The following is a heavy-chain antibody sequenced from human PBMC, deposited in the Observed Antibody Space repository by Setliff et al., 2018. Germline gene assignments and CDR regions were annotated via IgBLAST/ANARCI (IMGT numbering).Heavy chain of an antibody. V-gene: IGHV1-3*01. J-gene: IGHJ3*02. CDR1: GFALTSYP. CDR2: INPDNGNR. D-gene: IGHD3-3*01. Sequence: ASVKVSCKASGFALTSYPIHWVRQAPGQRLEWMGWINPDNGNRKYSQRFQGRVTITRDTSASTVFLELSTLRSEDTAVYYCTRDFLGATASFDIWGQGTMVT. CDR3: TRDFLGATASFDI.